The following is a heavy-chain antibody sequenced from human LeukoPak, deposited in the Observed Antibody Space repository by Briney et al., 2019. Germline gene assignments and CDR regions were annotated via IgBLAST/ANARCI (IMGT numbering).Heavy chain of an antibody. CDR1: GFSLSTSGMC. V-gene: IGHV2-70*11. CDR2: IDWDDDR. CDR3: ARNFAGPTTAAGTGSDY. J-gene: IGHJ4*02. Sequence: SGPTLVNPTETLTLTCTFSGFSLSTSGMCVSWIRQPPGKALEWLARIDWDDDRYYSTSLKTRLTISKDTSKNQVVLTMTNMDPVDTGTYYCARNFAGPTTAAGTGSDYWGQGTLVTVSS. D-gene: IGHD6-13*01.